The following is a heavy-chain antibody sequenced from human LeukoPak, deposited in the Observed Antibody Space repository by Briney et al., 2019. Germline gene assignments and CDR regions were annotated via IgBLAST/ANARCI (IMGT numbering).Heavy chain of an antibody. CDR1: GGSISNYY. CDR3: ARELADYYGSGSEPLNWFDP. Sequence: PSETLSLTCTVSGGSISNYYWNWIRQPPGKGLEWIGYIYYSGSTNYNPSLKSRVTISVDTSKNQFSLKLSSVTAADTAVYYCARELADYYGSGSEPLNWFDPWGQGTLVTVSS. J-gene: IGHJ5*02. CDR2: IYYSGST. V-gene: IGHV4-59*01. D-gene: IGHD3-10*01.